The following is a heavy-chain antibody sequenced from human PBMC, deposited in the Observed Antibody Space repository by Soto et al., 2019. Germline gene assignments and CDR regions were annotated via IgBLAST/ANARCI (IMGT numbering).Heavy chain of an antibody. J-gene: IGHJ1*01. Sequence: GSLRLSCAASGFTFWTYAMSWVRQAPGKGLEWVSVIGGTGGGTSYADSVKGRFTISRDNSKNTLYLQMNSLGVEDTAVYYCARHPPPGYYYDSSGYYGYFQHWGQGTPVTVSS. D-gene: IGHD3-22*01. V-gene: IGHV3-23*01. CDR3: ARHPPPGYYYDSSGYYGYFQH. CDR2: IGGTGGGT. CDR1: GFTFWTYA.